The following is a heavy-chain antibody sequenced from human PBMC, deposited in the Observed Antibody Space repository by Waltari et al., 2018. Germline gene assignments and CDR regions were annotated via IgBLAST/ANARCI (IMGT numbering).Heavy chain of an antibody. CDR3: ARDHRSIWGSYRSSYGMDV. CDR2: INTNTGNP. J-gene: IGHJ6*02. Sequence: QVQLVHSGSELKKPGASVQVSCKASGSTFTSYAMTWVRQAPGQGLEWMGWINTNTGNPTYAQGFTGRFVFSLDTSVSTAYLQISSLKAEDTAVYYCARDHRSIWGSYRSSYGMDVWGQGTTVTVSS. D-gene: IGHD3-16*02. CDR1: GSTFTSYA. V-gene: IGHV7-4-1*02.